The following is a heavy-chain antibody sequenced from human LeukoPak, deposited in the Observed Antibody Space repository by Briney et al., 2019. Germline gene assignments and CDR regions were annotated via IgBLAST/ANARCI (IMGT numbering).Heavy chain of an antibody. CDR1: GYSFTKYW. V-gene: IGHV5-51*01. D-gene: IGHD2-21*02. Sequence: GESLKIPCKGSGYSFTKYWIGWVRQMPGKGLEWMGIIYPGDPDTTYSPSFQGQVTISADKSISTAYLQWSSLRASDTALYYCARRRGVTATLNYFDYWGQGTLVTVSS. CDR3: ARRRGVTATLNYFDY. CDR2: IYPGDPDT. J-gene: IGHJ4*02.